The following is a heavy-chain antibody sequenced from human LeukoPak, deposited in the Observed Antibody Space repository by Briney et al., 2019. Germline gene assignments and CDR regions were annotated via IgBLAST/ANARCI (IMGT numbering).Heavy chain of an antibody. V-gene: IGHV5-51*07. CDR2: IYPGNSDT. D-gene: IGHD3-3*01. J-gene: IGHJ4*02. CDR1: GYIFTSYW. CDR3: ARRKCGAGSGEFDY. Sequence: GASLQISCNCSGYIFTSYWIGFLHQLPGAVLECMGFIYPGNSDTNYSPSFQGHVIFSTYKSICSAYLQCSSLEASATAIYSRARRKCGAGSGEFDYWGKGTVVTVSS.